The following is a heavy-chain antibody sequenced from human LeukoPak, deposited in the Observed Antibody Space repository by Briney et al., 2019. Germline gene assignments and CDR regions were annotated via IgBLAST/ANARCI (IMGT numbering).Heavy chain of an antibody. V-gene: IGHV3-30-3*01. D-gene: IGHD2-21*02. J-gene: IGHJ4*02. CDR1: GFTFSSYA. CDR2: IPYDGSNK. CDR3: ARDLRVTDIDY. Sequence: GGSLRLSCAASGFTFSSYAMHWVRQAPGKGLEWVAVIPYDGSNKYYADSVKGRFTISRDNFKNTLYLQMNSLRAEDTAVYYCARDLRVTDIDYWGQGTLVTVSS.